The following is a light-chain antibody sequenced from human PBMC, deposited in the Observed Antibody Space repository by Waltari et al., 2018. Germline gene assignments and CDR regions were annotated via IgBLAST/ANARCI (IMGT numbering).Light chain of an antibody. CDR3: QQYNSYPPT. V-gene: IGKV1-16*01. Sequence: DIRPTQSPSSLSASVGDRVTITCRASHGISYYLAWFQQRPGKAPKPLIFGASSLQSGVPWRFSGGGSETFFTLTINDLQPEDFATYYCQQYNSYPPTFGGGTRV. CDR2: GAS. J-gene: IGKJ4*01. CDR1: HGISYY.